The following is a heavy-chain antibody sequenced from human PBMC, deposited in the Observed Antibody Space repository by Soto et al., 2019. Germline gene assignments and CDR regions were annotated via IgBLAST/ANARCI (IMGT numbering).Heavy chain of an antibody. J-gene: IGHJ6*03. CDR3: ARETKASYYYYYMDV. CDR1: GYTFTSYA. CDR2: INAGNGNT. Sequence: ASVKVSCKASGYTFTSYAMHWVRQAPGQRLEWMGWINAGNGNTKYSQKFQGRVTITRDTSASTAYMELSSLRSEDTAVCYCARETKASYYYYYMDVWGKGTTVTVSS. V-gene: IGHV1-3*01.